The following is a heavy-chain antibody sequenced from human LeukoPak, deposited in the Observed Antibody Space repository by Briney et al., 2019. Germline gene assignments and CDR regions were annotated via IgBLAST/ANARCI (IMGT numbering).Heavy chain of an antibody. Sequence: GGSLRLSCAASGFTVSSNYMSWVRQAPGKGLEWVSVIYSGGSTYYADSVKGRFTISRDNSKNTLYLQMNSLRAEDTAVYYCARVQLDYYDSSGYFYRPEPYFDYWGQGTLVTVSS. J-gene: IGHJ4*02. V-gene: IGHV3-66*01. D-gene: IGHD3-22*01. CDR2: IYSGGST. CDR3: ARVQLDYYDSSGYFYRPEPYFDY. CDR1: GFTVSSNY.